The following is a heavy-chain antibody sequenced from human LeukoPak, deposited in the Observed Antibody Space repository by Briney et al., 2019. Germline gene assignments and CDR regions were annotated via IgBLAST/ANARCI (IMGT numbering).Heavy chain of an antibody. CDR2: ISDSGGNT. J-gene: IGHJ4*02. Sequence: PGGSLRLSCAASGFTFSSYAMSWVRQAPGKGLEWVSSISDSGGNTYYADSVKGRFTISRDNSKNSLFLQMNSLRAEDTAVYYCAKDGVWQSYYFDYWGRGTLVTVSS. V-gene: IGHV3-23*01. D-gene: IGHD3-10*01. CDR3: AKDGVWQSYYFDY. CDR1: GFTFSSYA.